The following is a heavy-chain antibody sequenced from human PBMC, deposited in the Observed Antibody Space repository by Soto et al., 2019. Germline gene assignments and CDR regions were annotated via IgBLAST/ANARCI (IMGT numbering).Heavy chain of an antibody. CDR1: GFTFSSYA. CDR3: AKGHGYGFDY. CDR2: ISGSGGST. J-gene: IGHJ4*02. D-gene: IGHD5-18*01. V-gene: IGHV3-23*01. Sequence: GGSLRLSCAVAGFTFSSYAMNWVRQAPGKGLEWVSGISGSGGSTYHADSVKGRLTTSRDNSKNTLYLQMNSLRAEETAVYYCAKGHGYGFDYWGQGTLVTVSS.